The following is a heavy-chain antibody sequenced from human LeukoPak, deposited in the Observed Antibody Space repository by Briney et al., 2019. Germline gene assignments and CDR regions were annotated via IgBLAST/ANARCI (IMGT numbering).Heavy chain of an antibody. D-gene: IGHD3-3*02. CDR1: GGSISSYY. V-gene: IGHV4-59*08. CDR3: ARHDFSNYLS. CDR2: IYYSGST. J-gene: IGHJ4*02. Sequence: SETLSLTCTVSGGSISSYYWSWLRQPPGKGLEWIGYIYYSGSTNYNPSLKSRVTISVDTSKNQFSLKLSSVAAADTAVYYCARHDFSNYLSWGQGTLVTVSS.